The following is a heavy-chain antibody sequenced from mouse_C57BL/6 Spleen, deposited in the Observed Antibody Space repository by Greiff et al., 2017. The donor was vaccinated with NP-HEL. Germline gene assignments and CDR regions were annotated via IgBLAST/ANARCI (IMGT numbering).Heavy chain of an antibody. V-gene: IGHV1-50*01. Sequence: VQLQQPGAELVKPGASVKLSCKASGYTFTSYWMQWVKQRPGQGLEWIGEIDPSDSYTNYNQKFKGKATLTVDTSSSTAYMQLSSLTSEDSAVYYCARLASTTGAMDYWGQGTSVTVSS. CDR2: IDPSDSYT. D-gene: IGHD2-14*01. CDR1: GYTFTSYW. CDR3: ARLASTTGAMDY. J-gene: IGHJ4*01.